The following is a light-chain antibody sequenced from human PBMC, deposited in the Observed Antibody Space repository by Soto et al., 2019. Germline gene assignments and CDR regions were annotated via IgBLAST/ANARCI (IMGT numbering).Light chain of an antibody. CDR1: SSNIGRNY. CDR2: TNN. J-gene: IGLJ2*01. Sequence: QSVLTQPPSASGTPGQSVTISCSGSSSNIGRNYVYWYQQLPGAAPKLLIYTNNQRPSGVPDRFSGSESGTSASLAISGLRSEDEGDYYCAAWDDSLSEEVFGGGTKLTVL. CDR3: AAWDDSLSEEV. V-gene: IGLV1-47*01.